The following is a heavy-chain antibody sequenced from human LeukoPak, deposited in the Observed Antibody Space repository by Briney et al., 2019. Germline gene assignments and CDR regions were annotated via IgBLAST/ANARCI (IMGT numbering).Heavy chain of an antibody. Sequence: GGSLRLSCAASGFTFSSYAMSWVRQAPGKGLEWVSAISGSGGSTYYADSVKGRFTISRDNSKNTLYLQMNSLRAEDTAVYYCAKDQSNTPVITMIVGGFDYWGQGTLVTVSS. CDR2: ISGSGGST. D-gene: IGHD3-22*01. CDR1: GFTFSSYA. CDR3: AKDQSNTPVITMIVGGFDY. J-gene: IGHJ4*02. V-gene: IGHV3-23*01.